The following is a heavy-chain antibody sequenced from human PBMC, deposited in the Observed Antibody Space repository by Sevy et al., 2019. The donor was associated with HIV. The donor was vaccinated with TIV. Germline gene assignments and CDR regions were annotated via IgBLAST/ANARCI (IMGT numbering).Heavy chain of an antibody. J-gene: IGHJ4*01. CDR1: RFTFSSYG. CDR3: AEDFWRAFYYFDY. V-gene: IGHV3-30*18. Sequence: GGSLRLSCAASRFTFSSYGMHWVRQAPGKGLEWVAVISYDGSNKYYADSVKVRFAISRDISKNTLYLQMNSLRAEDTAVYYCAEDFWRAFYYFDYWGHGTLVTVSS. CDR2: ISYDGSNK. D-gene: IGHD3-3*01.